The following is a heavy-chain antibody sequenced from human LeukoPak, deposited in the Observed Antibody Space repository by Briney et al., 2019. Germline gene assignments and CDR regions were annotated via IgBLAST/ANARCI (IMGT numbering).Heavy chain of an antibody. CDR3: ASSGSYYFPFDY. V-gene: IGHV3-23*01. CDR2: ISDSGGSP. J-gene: IGHJ4*02. Sequence: VSIISDSGGSPYYADSVKGRFTISRDNSKNTLYLQMNSLRAEDTAIYYCASSGSYYFPFDYWGQGTLVTVSS. D-gene: IGHD3-10*01.